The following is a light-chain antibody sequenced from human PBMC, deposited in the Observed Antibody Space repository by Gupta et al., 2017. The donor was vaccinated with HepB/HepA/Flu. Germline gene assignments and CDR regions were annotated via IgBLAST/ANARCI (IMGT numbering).Light chain of an antibody. J-gene: IGLJ2*01. Sequence: SYELTQPPSVPVSPGQTASITCSGDKLGDKYACWYQQKPGPSPVLVIYQDSKRPSGIPERFSGSNSGNTATLTISGTQAMDEADYYCQAWDSSTVVFGGGTKLTVL. CDR1: KLGDKY. V-gene: IGLV3-1*01. CDR2: QDS. CDR3: QAWDSSTVV.